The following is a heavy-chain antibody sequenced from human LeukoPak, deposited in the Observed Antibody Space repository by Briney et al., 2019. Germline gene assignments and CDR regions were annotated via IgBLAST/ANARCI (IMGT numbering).Heavy chain of an antibody. Sequence: PSETLSLTCAVYGGSFSGYYWSWIRQPPGKGLEWIGEINHSGSTNYNPSLKSRVTMSVDTSKSQFSLKLSSVTAADTAVYYCARDILGLWGQGTLVTVSS. J-gene: IGHJ4*02. CDR3: ARDILGL. D-gene: IGHD3/OR15-3a*01. V-gene: IGHV4-34*01. CDR2: INHSGST. CDR1: GGSFSGYY.